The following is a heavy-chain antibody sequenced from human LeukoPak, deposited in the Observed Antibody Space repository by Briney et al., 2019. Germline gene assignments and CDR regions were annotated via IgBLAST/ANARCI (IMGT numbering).Heavy chain of an antibody. Sequence: PSETLSLTRTVSGGSISSSNYYWGWIRQPPGKGLEWIGSIYYSGSTSYNPSLKSRVTISVDTSKNQFSLKVSSVTAADTAVYYCARNFSSGWFDYWGQGTLVTVSS. J-gene: IGHJ4*02. CDR1: GGSISSSNYY. V-gene: IGHV4-39*07. CDR3: ARNFSSGWFDY. D-gene: IGHD6-19*01. CDR2: IYYSGST.